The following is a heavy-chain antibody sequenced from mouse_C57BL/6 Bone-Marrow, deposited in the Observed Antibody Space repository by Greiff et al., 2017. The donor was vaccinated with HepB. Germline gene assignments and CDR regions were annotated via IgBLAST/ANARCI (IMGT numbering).Heavy chain of an antibody. D-gene: IGHD1-1*01. V-gene: IGHV14-4*01. J-gene: IGHJ3*01. CDR1: GFNIKDDY. CDR2: IDPENGDT. CDR3: TTQSYYGSSWAWFAY. Sequence: VQLQQSGAELVRPGASVKLSCTASGFNIKDDYMHWVKQRPEQGLEWIGWIDPENGDTEYASKFQGKATITADTSSNTAYLQLSSLTSEDTAVYYCTTQSYYGSSWAWFAYWGQGTLVTVSA.